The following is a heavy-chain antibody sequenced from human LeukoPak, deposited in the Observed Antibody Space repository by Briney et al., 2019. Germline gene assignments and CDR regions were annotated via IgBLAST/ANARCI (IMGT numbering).Heavy chain of an antibody. D-gene: IGHD3-9*01. CDR1: GFTFSNAW. CDR3: TTDLESVFDWLFSGFDY. CDR2: IKSKTDGGTT. Sequence: GGSLRLSCAASGFTFSNAWMSWVRQAPGKGLEWVGRIKSKTDGGTTDYAAPVKGRFTISRDDSKNTLYLQMNSLKTEDTAVYYCTTDLESVFDWLFSGFDYWGQGTLVTVSS. J-gene: IGHJ4*02. V-gene: IGHV3-15*01.